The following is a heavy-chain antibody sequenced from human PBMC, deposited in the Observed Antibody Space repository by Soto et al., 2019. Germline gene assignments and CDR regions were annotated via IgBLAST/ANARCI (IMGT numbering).Heavy chain of an antibody. Sequence: QVQLVQSGAEVKKPGASVKVSCKASGYTSTAYPMHWVRQAPGQRLEWMGWINVANGDTGYSQKFRGRVTVTRDTSASTVYMELSSLTSEDTAVYYCARKDYYGAGIYYFDHWGQGTLVTVSS. V-gene: IGHV1-3*01. CDR1: GYTSTAYP. CDR3: ARKDYYGAGIYYFDH. J-gene: IGHJ4*02. CDR2: INVANGDT. D-gene: IGHD3-10*01.